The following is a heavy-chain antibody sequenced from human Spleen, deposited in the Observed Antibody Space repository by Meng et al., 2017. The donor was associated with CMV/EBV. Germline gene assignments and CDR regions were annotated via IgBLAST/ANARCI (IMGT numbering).Heavy chain of an antibody. D-gene: IGHD3-3*01. CDR2: VHFSGSA. Sequence: SETLSLTCTVSGGSISSYYWSWIRQPPGKGLEWLGYVHFSGSANYNPSLESRLSMSVDTSQNRLYLRLSSVTAADTAVYYCARDLSPDFWNGHLDYWGQGKLVTVSS. J-gene: IGHJ4*02. CDR3: ARDLSPDFWNGHLDY. V-gene: IGHV4-59*01. CDR1: GGSISSYY.